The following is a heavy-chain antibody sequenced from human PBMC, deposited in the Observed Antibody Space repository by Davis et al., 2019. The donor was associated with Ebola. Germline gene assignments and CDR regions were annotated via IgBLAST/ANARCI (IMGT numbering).Heavy chain of an antibody. D-gene: IGHD3-3*01. CDR1: GYSFTTYW. CDR3: ARHFVGKLFGMDV. CDR2: IYPGDSYT. Sequence: GESLKISCKGSGYSFTTYWIAWVRQTPAKGLEWMGIIYPGDSYTDYSPSFQGHVTISADKSINTAYLQWNSLKASDTAIYFCARHFVGKLFGMDVWGQGTMVTVSS. J-gene: IGHJ6*02. V-gene: IGHV5-51*01.